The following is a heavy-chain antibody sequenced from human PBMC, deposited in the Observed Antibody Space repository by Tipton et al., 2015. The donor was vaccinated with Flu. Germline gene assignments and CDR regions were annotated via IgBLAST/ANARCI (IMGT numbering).Heavy chain of an antibody. V-gene: IGHV4-38-2*01. Sequence: TLSLTCAVSANSISSDFFWGWIRQPPGKGLGWIGTINHSGATYYNPSLKSRVTTSMDTSKKQLSLKLRSVTAADTAVYYCVGAPNWYYFDYWGQGTLVTASS. D-gene: IGHD1-1*01. J-gene: IGHJ4*02. CDR2: INHSGAT. CDR3: VGAPNWYYFDY. CDR1: ANSISSDFF.